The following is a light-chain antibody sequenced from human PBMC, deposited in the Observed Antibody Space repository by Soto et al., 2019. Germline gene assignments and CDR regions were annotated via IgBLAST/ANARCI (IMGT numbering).Light chain of an antibody. Sequence: EIVLTQSPGTLSLSPGERATLSCRASQSVSSSYLAWYQQKPGQAPRLLIYGASSTATGIPDRFSGSGSGTVFTLTISRPEPEDLAVYYCHQYGSSPRTFGQGTKVEIK. V-gene: IGKV3-20*01. CDR3: HQYGSSPRT. CDR1: QSVSSSY. J-gene: IGKJ1*01. CDR2: GAS.